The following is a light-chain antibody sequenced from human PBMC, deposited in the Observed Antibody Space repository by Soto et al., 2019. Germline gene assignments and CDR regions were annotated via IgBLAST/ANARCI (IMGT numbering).Light chain of an antibody. V-gene: IGLV1-51*02. J-gene: IGLJ2*01. CDR2: ENN. CDR3: GTWDSSLSDLV. CDR1: SSNIGNNY. Sequence: QSVLTQPPSVSAAPGQKVTISCSGSSSNIGNNYVSWYQQLPGTAPKLLIYENNKRPSGIPDRFSGSKSGTSATLGITGLQTGDEADYYCGTWDSSLSDLVFGGGTQLTVL.